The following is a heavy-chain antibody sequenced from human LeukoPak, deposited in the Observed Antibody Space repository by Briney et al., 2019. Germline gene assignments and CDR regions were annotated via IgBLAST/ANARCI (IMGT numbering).Heavy chain of an antibody. D-gene: IGHD3-22*01. CDR1: GFTFSSYE. CDR2: ISSSGSTI. CDR3: ARSRLRGYYYLGVFDY. V-gene: IGHV3-48*03. J-gene: IGHJ4*02. Sequence: GGSLRLSCAASGFTFSSYEMNWVRQAPGKGLEWVSYISSSGSTIYYADSVKGRFTISRENAKNSLYLQMNSLRAEDTAVYYCARSRLRGYYYLGVFDYWGQGTLVTVSS.